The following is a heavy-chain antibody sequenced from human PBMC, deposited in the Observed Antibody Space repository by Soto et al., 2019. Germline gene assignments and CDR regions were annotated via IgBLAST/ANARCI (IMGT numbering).Heavy chain of an antibody. Sequence: PGESLKISGRGSGYDFNTHWFGWVRQLPGRGLEWVGIMYPGDSDTRYNPSLQGHVTLSVDVTVSTAFLQWSSLETSDTGMYFCARLPRDCNKTSCYYADHWGQGTQVTVSS. V-gene: IGHV5-51*01. CDR2: MYPGDSDT. CDR1: GYDFNTHW. CDR3: ARLPRDCNKTSCYYADH. J-gene: IGHJ4*02. D-gene: IGHD3-3*01.